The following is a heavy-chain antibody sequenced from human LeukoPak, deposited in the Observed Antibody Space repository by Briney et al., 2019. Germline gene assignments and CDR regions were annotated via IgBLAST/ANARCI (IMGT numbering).Heavy chain of an antibody. D-gene: IGHD3-3*01. Sequence: GGSLRLSCAASGFTFSNYAMNWVRQAPGKGLEGGSAISGSGDSTYYADSVKGRFTISRDNTKNSLYLQMNSLRAEDTAVFYCARDQYDTWSRRGNFDSWGQGTLVIVSS. CDR3: ARDQYDTWSRRGNFDS. CDR2: ISGSGDST. V-gene: IGHV3-23*01. J-gene: IGHJ4*02. CDR1: GFTFSNYA.